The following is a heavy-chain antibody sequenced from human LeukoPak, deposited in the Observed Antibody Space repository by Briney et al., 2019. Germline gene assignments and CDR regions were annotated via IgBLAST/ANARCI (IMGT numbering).Heavy chain of an antibody. V-gene: IGHV1-46*01. CDR2: INPSGGST. J-gene: IGHJ4*02. CDR3: ARDYGGNVFDY. Sequence: ASVKVSCKASGYTFTGYYMHWVRQAPGQGLEWMGIINPSGGSTSYAQKFQGRVTMTRDMSTSTVYMELSSLRSEDTAVYYCARDYGGNVFDYWGQGTLVTVSS. CDR1: GYTFTGYY. D-gene: IGHD4-23*01.